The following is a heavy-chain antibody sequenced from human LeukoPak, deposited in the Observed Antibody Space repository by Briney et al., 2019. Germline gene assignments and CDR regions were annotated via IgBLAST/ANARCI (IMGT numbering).Heavy chain of an antibody. CDR2: INPNSGGT. Sequence: ASVRVSCKASGYTFTGYYMHWVRQAPGQGLEWMGWINPNSGGTNYAQKFQGRVTMTRDTSISTAYMELSRLRSDDTAVYYCARGRIAVARNPFDYWGQGTLVTVSS. J-gene: IGHJ4*02. V-gene: IGHV1-2*02. CDR3: ARGRIAVARNPFDY. CDR1: GYTFTGYY. D-gene: IGHD6-19*01.